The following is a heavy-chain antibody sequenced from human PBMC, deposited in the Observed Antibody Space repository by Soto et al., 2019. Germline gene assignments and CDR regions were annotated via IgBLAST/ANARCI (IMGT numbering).Heavy chain of an antibody. CDR1: GYTFTSYG. D-gene: IGHD3-3*01. Sequence: XSVKVSCKASGYTFTSYGIIWVRQAPGQGLEWMGWISAYNGNTNYAQKLQGRVTMTTDTSTSTAYMELRSLRSDDTAVYYCERESTIFDYGMDVWGQGTTVTVSS. V-gene: IGHV1-18*01. CDR3: ERESTIFDYGMDV. CDR2: ISAYNGNT. J-gene: IGHJ6*02.